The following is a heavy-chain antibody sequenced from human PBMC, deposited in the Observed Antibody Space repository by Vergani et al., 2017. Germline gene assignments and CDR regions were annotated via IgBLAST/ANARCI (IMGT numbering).Heavy chain of an antibody. CDR2: ISYDGSNK. CDR3: AGHYYDSSGYYYYGMDV. J-gene: IGHJ6*02. V-gene: IGHV3-30*04. D-gene: IGHD3-22*01. CDR1: GFTFSSYA. Sequence: VQLLESGGGLVQPGGSLRLSCAASGFTFSSYAMHWVRQAPGKGLEWVAVISYDGSNKYYADSVKGRFTISRDNSKNTLYLQMNSLRAEDTAVYYCAGHYYDSSGYYYYGMDVWGQGTTVTVSS.